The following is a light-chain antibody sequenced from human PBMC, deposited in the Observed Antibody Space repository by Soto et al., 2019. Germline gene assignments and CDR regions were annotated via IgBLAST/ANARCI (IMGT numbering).Light chain of an antibody. CDR3: QQYGNSPPNT. CDR1: QSVSSSY. Sequence: ESVLTQSPGTLSLSPGERATLSCRASQSVSSSYLAWYQQKPGQAPRVLIYGASSRATGIPDRFSGSGSGTDFTLTISRLEPEDFAVYFCQQYGNSPPNTFGQGTKVDIK. V-gene: IGKV3-20*01. CDR2: GAS. J-gene: IGKJ2*01.